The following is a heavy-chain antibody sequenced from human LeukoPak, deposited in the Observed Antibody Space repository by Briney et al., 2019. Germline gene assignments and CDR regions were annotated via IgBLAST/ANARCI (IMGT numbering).Heavy chain of an antibody. Sequence: PSETLSLTCTVSGGSISSSSYYWGWIRQPPGKGLEWIGSIYYSRSTYYNPSLKSRVTISVDTSKNQFSLKLSSVTAADTAVYYCARPGWSGPDYWGQGTLVTVSS. J-gene: IGHJ4*02. V-gene: IGHV4-39*01. D-gene: IGHD3-3*01. CDR1: GGSISSSSYY. CDR2: IYYSRST. CDR3: ARPGWSGPDY.